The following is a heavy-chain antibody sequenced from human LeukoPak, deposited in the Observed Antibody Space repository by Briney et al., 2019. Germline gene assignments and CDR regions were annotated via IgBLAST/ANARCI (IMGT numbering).Heavy chain of an antibody. Sequence: GASVKVSCKASGYTFTNFGISWVRQAPGQGLEWMGWINPNSGGTNYAQNFQGRVTMTRDTSISTAYMELSRLRSDDTAVYYCARGRMMYSGSYDYWGQGTLVTVSS. V-gene: IGHV1-2*02. CDR2: INPNSGGT. J-gene: IGHJ4*02. CDR1: GYTFTNFG. CDR3: ARGRMMYSGSYDY. D-gene: IGHD1-26*01.